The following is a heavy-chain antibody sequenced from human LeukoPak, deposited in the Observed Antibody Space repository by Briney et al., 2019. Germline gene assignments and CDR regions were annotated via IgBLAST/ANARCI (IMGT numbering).Heavy chain of an antibody. CDR2: ISWNSGSI. J-gene: IGHJ4*02. D-gene: IGHD5-18*01. CDR3: AKGDTAMAALPQFDY. Sequence: GGSLRLSCAASGFTFDDYAMHWVRQAPGKCLEWVSGISWNSGSIGYADSVKGRFTISRDNAKNSLYLQINSLRAEDTALYYCAKGDTAMAALPQFDYWGQGTLVTVSS. CDR1: GFTFDDYA. V-gene: IGHV3-9*01.